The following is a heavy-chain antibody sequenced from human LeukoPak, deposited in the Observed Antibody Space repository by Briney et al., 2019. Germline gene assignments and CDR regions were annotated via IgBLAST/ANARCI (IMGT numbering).Heavy chain of an antibody. CDR3: ARDYDGNLEY. CDR1: GFTFNIYW. J-gene: IGHJ4*02. Sequence: GGFLRLSCAASGFTFNIYWMAWVRQAPGKGLEWVANIEQDGSTKYYADSVKGRFTISRDNAKNSLYLQMNSLRAEDTAVYYCARDYDGNLEYWGQGTPVTVSS. CDR2: IEQDGSTK. V-gene: IGHV3-7*01. D-gene: IGHD4-23*01.